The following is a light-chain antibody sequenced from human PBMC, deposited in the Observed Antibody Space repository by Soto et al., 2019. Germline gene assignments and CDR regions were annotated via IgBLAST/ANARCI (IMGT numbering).Light chain of an antibody. CDR2: EVS. Sequence: QSALTQPPSASGSPGQSVTISCTGTRSDVGGNNFVSWYQQHPGKAPKLIIYEVSQRPSGVPDRFSGSKSGNMASLTVSGLQAEDEADYYCCSYAGNNALVFGGGTKVTVL. CDR1: RSDVGGNNF. J-gene: IGLJ3*02. V-gene: IGLV2-8*01. CDR3: CSYAGNNALV.